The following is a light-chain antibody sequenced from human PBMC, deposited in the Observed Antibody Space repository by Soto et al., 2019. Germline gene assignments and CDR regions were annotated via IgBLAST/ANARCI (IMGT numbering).Light chain of an antibody. J-gene: IGKJ1*01. CDR2: KAS. CDR1: QTISSW. CDR3: QHYNSYSEA. Sequence: DIQMTQSPSTLSGSVGDRVTIPCRASQTISSWLAWYQQKPGKAPKLPIYKASTLKSGVPSRFSGSGSGTEFTLTISSLQPDDFATYYCQHYNSYSEAFGQGTKV. V-gene: IGKV1-5*03.